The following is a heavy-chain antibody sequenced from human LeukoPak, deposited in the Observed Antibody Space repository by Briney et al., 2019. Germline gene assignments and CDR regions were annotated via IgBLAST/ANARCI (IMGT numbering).Heavy chain of an antibody. Sequence: PGVSLRLSCAASGFTLSSYSMHWVRQAPGRGLEWVAVISYDGSNKYYADCVKGLFTISRDNSKNTLYLQMNSLKAEDTAVYYCAIVYSGSWDIDYWGQGTLVTVSS. CDR1: GFTLSSYS. V-gene: IGHV3-30*04. CDR3: AIVYSGSWDIDY. CDR2: ISYDGSNK. D-gene: IGHD6-13*01. J-gene: IGHJ4*02.